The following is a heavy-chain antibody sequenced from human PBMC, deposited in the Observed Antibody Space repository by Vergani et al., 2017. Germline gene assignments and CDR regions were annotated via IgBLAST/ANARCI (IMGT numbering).Heavy chain of an antibody. V-gene: IGHV4-31*03. Sequence: QVQLQESGPGLVKPSQTLSLTCTVSGGSISSGGYYWSWIRQHPGKGLEWIGYIYYSGSTYYNPSLKSRVTISVDTSKNQLPLKLSSVTAADTAVYYCRHITRGSYDILTGYYVGNWFDPWGQGTLVTVSS. CDR2: IYYSGST. J-gene: IGHJ5*02. CDR3: RHITRGSYDILTGYYVGNWFDP. D-gene: IGHD3-9*01. CDR1: GGSISSGGYY.